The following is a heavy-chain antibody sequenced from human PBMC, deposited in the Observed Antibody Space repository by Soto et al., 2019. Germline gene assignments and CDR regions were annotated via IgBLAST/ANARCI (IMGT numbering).Heavy chain of an antibody. V-gene: IGHV3-21*01. CDR2: ISSSSSYI. J-gene: IGHJ6*02. Sequence: EVQLVESGGGLVKPGGSLRLSCAASGFTFSSYSMNWVRQAPGKGLEWVSSISSSSSYIYYADSVKGRFTISRDNAKNSLYLQMNSLRAEDTAVYYCARQRVGATKALIYYYYGMDVWGQGTTVTVSS. CDR1: GFTFSSYS. D-gene: IGHD1-26*01. CDR3: ARQRVGATKALIYYYYGMDV.